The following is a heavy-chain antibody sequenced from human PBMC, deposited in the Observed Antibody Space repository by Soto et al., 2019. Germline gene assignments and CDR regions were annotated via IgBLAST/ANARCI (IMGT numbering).Heavy chain of an antibody. CDR2: ISYDGSNK. V-gene: IGHV3-30-3*01. Sequence: QVQLVESGGGVVQPGRSLRLSCAASGFTFSSYAMHWVRQAPGKGLEWVAVISYDGSNKYYAASVKGRFTISRDNSKNTLYLQMNSLRAEDTAVYYCARTYSSGWQYYYGMDVWGQGTTVTVSS. D-gene: IGHD6-19*01. CDR3: ARTYSSGWQYYYGMDV. CDR1: GFTFSSYA. J-gene: IGHJ6*02.